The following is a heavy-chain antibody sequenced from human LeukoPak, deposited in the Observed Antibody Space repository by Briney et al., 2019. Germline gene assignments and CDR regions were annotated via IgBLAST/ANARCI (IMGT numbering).Heavy chain of an antibody. V-gene: IGHV4-61*01. D-gene: IGHD3-10*02. CDR3: ARDVLNYYYYYMDV. CDR1: GGSISSGSYC. CDR2: IYYSGST. Sequence: SQTLSLTCTVSGGSISSGSYCWSWIRQPPGKGLEWIGYIYYSGSTNYNPSLKSRVTISVDTSKNQFSLKLSSVTAADTAVYYCARDVLNYYYYYMDVWGKGTTVTISS. J-gene: IGHJ6*03.